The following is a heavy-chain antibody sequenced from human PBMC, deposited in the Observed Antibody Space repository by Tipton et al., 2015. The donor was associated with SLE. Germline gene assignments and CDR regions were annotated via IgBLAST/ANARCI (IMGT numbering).Heavy chain of an antibody. Sequence: SLRLSCAASGFTFSSYAIHWVRQAPGKGLEWVAVISYDGSNKYYTDSVKGRFTISRDNYKNTLYLQMNSLRAEDTAVYYCAKERVWYFDIWGRGTLVTVSP. V-gene: IGHV3-30*04. CDR2: ISYDGSNK. J-gene: IGHJ2*01. CDR3: AKERVWYFDI. CDR1: GFTFSSYA.